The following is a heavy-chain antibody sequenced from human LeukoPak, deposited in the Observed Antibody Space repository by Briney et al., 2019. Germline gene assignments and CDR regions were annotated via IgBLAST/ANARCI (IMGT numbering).Heavy chain of an antibody. CDR3: AKGYYDYVWGSYRCTPDY. V-gene: IGHV3-23*01. D-gene: IGHD3-16*02. Sequence: QPGGSLRLSCAASGFTFSSYAMSWVRQAPGKGLEWVSAISGSGGSTYYADSVKGRFTISRDNSKNTLYLQMNSLRAEDTAVYYCAKGYYDYVWGSYRCTPDYWGQGTLVTVSS. CDR2: ISGSGGST. J-gene: IGHJ4*02. CDR1: GFTFSSYA.